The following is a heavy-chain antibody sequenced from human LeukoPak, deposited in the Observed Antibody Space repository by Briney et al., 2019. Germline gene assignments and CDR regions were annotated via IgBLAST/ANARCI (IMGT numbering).Heavy chain of an antibody. J-gene: IGHJ1*01. Sequence: SVKVSCKASGGTFSSYAISWVRQAPGQGLEWMGGIIPLFGTANYAQKFQGRVTMTEDTSTNTAYMELSSLRSEDTAVYYCATQQLVRFVLRFQHWGQGTLVTVSS. CDR1: GGTFSSYA. V-gene: IGHV1-69*06. CDR3: ATQQLVRFVLRFQH. D-gene: IGHD6-13*01. CDR2: IIPLFGTA.